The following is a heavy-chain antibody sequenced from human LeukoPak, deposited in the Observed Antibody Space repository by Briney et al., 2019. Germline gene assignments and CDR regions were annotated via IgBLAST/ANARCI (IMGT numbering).Heavy chain of an antibody. CDR2: ISSSSSYI. CDR3: AREMKVSIAVAALDY. J-gene: IGHJ4*02. Sequence: GGSLRLSCAASGFTFSSYSMNWVRQAPGKGLEWVSSISSSSSYIYYADSVKGRFTISRDNAKNSLYLQMDSLRAEDTAVYYCAREMKVSIAVAALDYWGQGTLVTVAS. D-gene: IGHD6-19*01. CDR1: GFTFSSYS. V-gene: IGHV3-21*01.